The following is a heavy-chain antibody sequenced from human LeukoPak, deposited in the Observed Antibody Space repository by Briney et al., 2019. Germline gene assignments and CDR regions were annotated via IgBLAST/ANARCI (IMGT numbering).Heavy chain of an antibody. CDR3: ARGGPADGSYDYVWGSLGGSFEYYFDY. V-gene: IGHV4-59*01. CDR2: IYYSGST. D-gene: IGHD3-16*01. J-gene: IGHJ4*02. CDR1: GGSISSYY. Sequence: SETLSLTCTVSGGSISSYYWSWIRQPPGKGLEWVGYIYYSGSTNYNPSLKSRVTISVDTSKNQFSLKLSSVTAADTAVYYCARGGPADGSYDYVWGSLGGSFEYYFDYWGQGTLVTVSS.